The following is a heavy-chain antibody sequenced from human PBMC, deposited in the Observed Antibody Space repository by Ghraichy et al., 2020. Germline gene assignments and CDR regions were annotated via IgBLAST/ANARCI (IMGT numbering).Heavy chain of an antibody. J-gene: IGHJ4*02. Sequence: GGSLRLSCAASGFTFDDYTMHWVRQAPGKGLEWVSLISWDGGSTYYADSVKGRFTISRDNSKNSLYLQMNSLRTEDTALYYCAKDKGTYSSGWYYFDYWGQGTLVTVSS. CDR2: ISWDGGST. CDR1: GFTFDDYT. V-gene: IGHV3-43*01. D-gene: IGHD6-19*01. CDR3: AKDKGTYSSGWYYFDY.